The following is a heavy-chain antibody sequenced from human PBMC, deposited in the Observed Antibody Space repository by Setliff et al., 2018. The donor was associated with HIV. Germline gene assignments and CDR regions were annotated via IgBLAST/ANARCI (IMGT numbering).Heavy chain of an antibody. CDR1: GYTFTSYD. D-gene: IGHD3-16*01. J-gene: IGHJ6*02. V-gene: IGHV1-8*03. CDR2: MNPNSGNT. CDR3: ARDRYYDYVWGSLLGYYYGMDV. Sequence: ASVKVSCKASGYTFTSYDVNWVRQATGQGLEWMGWMNPNSGNTGYAQKFQGRVTITRNTSISTAYMELSSLRSEDTAVYYCARDRYYDYVWGSLLGYYYGMDVWGQGTTVTVSS.